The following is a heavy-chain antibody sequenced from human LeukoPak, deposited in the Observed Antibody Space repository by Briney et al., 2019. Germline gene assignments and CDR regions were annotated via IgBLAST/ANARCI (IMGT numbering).Heavy chain of an antibody. V-gene: IGHV3-53*01. Sequence: AGGSLRLSCAASGFTVSSNYMSWVHQAPGKGLEWVSVIYSGGSTYYADSVKGRFTISRDNSKNSLYLQMNSLRAEDTAVYYCARDSPYGSGTYLADWGQGTLVTVSS. D-gene: IGHD3-10*01. CDR2: IYSGGST. CDR1: GFTVSSNY. CDR3: ARDSPYGSGTYLAD. J-gene: IGHJ4*02.